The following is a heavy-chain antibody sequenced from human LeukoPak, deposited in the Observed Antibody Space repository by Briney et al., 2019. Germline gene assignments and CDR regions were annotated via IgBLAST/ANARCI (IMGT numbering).Heavy chain of an antibody. Sequence: SETLSLTCTVSGGSISSYYWSWIRQPPGKGLEWIGYIYYSGSTNYNPSLKSRVTISVDTSKNQFSLKLSSVTAADTAVYYCARDKTYYYDSSGYPYDAFDIWSQGTMVTVSS. CDR1: GGSISSYY. J-gene: IGHJ3*02. CDR3: ARDKTYYYDSSGYPYDAFDI. V-gene: IGHV4-59*12. D-gene: IGHD3-22*01. CDR2: IYYSGST.